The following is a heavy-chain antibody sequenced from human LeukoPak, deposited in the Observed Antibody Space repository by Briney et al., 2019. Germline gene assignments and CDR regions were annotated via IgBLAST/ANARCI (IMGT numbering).Heavy chain of an antibody. J-gene: IGHJ4*02. D-gene: IGHD2-15*01. V-gene: IGHV4-38-2*01. CDR2: IYHSGST. Sequence: PSETLSLTCAVSGYSISSGYYWGWIRQPPGKGLEWSGSIYHSGSTYYNPSLKSRVTISVDTSKNQSSLKLSSVTAADTAVYYCARHGPIVVVDYWGQGTLVTVSS. CDR1: GYSISSGYY. CDR3: ARHGPIVVVDY.